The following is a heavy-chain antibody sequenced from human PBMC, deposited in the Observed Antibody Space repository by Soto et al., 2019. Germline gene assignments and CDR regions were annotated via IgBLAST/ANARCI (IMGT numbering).Heavy chain of an antibody. CDR3: ATLPPRIVVVMTDLPT. CDR2: IYQTGTT. Sequence: GRSIRQTTGKRLEWIGQIYQTGTTSYNPSLKNRVTISLDKSNNQFSLRLTSMTAVDTAVYYCATLPPRIVVVMTDLPTWGQGTLVTVSS. V-gene: IGHV4-4*02. D-gene: IGHD2-15*01. J-gene: IGHJ5*02.